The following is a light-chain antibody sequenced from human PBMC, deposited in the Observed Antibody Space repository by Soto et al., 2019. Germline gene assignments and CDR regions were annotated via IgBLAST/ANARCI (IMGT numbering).Light chain of an antibody. CDR2: AAS. CDR3: QNYDSAPWT. CDR1: RDITDY. J-gene: IGKJ1*01. Sequence: DIPMTQSPSSLSASVGDRVTITCRASRDITDYLAWYQQKPGQVPKLLIYAASTLQSGVPSRFTASGSGTDFTLTITGLWPEDFATYYCQNYDSAPWTFGQGTKVEF. V-gene: IGKV1-27*01.